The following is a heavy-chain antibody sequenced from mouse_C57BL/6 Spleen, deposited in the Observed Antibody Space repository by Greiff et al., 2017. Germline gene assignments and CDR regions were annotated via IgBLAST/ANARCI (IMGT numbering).Heavy chain of an antibody. CDR3: GVLYPFAD. CDR1: GYTFTDYN. J-gene: IGHJ3*01. Sequence: VQLQQPGAELVKPGASVKMSCKASGYTFTDYNMHWVKQSHGKSLEWIGYINPNNGGTSYNQKFKGKATLTVNKSSSTAYMELRSLTSEDSAVYYCGVLYPFADWGKGTLVTVSA. V-gene: IGHV1-22*01. D-gene: IGHD2-12*01. CDR2: INPNNGGT.